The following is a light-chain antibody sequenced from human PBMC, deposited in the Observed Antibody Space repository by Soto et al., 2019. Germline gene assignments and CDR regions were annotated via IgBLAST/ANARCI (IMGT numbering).Light chain of an antibody. CDR2: GAS. V-gene: IGKV3-15*01. Sequence: ENVLTQSPGTLSLSPGERATLSCRASQSVSSNLAWYQQKPGQAPRLLIYGASTRATGIPARFSGSGSGTEFTLTISSLQSEDFAVYYCQQYNDWPRTFGQGTKVDI. CDR1: QSVSSN. J-gene: IGKJ1*01. CDR3: QQYNDWPRT.